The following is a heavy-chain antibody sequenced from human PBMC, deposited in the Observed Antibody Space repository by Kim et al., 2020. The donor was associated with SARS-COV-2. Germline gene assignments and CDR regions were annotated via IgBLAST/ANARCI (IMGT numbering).Heavy chain of an antibody. D-gene: IGHD4-17*01. V-gene: IGHV4-39*01. Sequence: SETLSLTCTVSGGSISSSSYYWGWIRQPPGKGLEWIGSIYYSGSTYYNPSLKSRVTISVDTSKNQFSLKLSSVTAADTAVYYCARRKSYGLGTKSFDYWGQGTLVTVSS. CDR2: IYYSGST. CDR3: ARRKSYGLGTKSFDY. J-gene: IGHJ4*02. CDR1: GGSISSSSYY.